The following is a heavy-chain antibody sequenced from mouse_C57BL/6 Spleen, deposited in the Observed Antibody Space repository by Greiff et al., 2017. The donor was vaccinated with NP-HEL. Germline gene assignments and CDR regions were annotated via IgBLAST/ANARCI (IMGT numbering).Heavy chain of an antibody. V-gene: IGHV5-16*01. CDR3: ARFPHGYFDY. CDR2: INYDGSST. Sequence: DVKLVESEGGLVQPGSSMKLSCTASGFTFSDYYMAWVRQVPEKGLEWVANINYDGSSTYYLDSLKSRFIISRDNAKNILYLQMSSLKSEDTATYYCARFPHGYFDYWGQGTTLTVSS. D-gene: IGHD6-1*01. J-gene: IGHJ2*01. CDR1: GFTFSDYY.